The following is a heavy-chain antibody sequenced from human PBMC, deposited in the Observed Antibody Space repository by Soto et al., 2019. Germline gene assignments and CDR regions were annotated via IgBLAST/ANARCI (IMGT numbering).Heavy chain of an antibody. CDR2: IDGSGGIT. V-gene: IGHV3-23*01. D-gene: IGHD3-10*01. CDR3: VKNSGWFNT. J-gene: IGHJ5*02. CDR1: GFPFGTTD. Sequence: GGSLRLSCAASGFPFGTTDMSWVRQAPGEGLEWVSTIDGSGGITFYADSVKGRFTISRDNSRNTVYLQMNSLRGDDTAQYYCVKNSGWFNTWGQGALVTVSS.